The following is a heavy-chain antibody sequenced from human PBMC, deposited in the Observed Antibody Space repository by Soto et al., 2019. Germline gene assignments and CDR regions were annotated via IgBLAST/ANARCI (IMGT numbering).Heavy chain of an antibody. V-gene: IGHV3-7*03. Sequence: GGSLRLSCAASGFTFSTFWMTWVRQAPGKGLEWVANIKQDGSEKYYVDSVKGRFTISRDNANNFLYLQMSSLRAEDTAMYYCMRSYSYWGQGTLVTV. J-gene: IGHJ4*02. CDR3: MRSYSY. D-gene: IGHD2-21*01. CDR2: IKQDGSEK. CDR1: GFTFSTFW.